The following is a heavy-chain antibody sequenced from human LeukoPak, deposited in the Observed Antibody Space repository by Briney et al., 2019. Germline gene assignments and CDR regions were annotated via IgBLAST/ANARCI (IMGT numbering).Heavy chain of an antibody. CDR1: GGSFSGYY. V-gene: IGHV4-34*01. D-gene: IGHD2-2*01. Sequence: PSETLSLTCAVYGGSFSGYYWSWIRQPPGKGLEWIGEINHSGSTNYNPSLKSRVTISVDTSKNQFSLKLSSVAAADTAVYYCARGGIVVVPAAPGSFDYWGQGTLVTVSS. CDR2: INHSGST. J-gene: IGHJ4*02. CDR3: ARGGIVVVPAAPGSFDY.